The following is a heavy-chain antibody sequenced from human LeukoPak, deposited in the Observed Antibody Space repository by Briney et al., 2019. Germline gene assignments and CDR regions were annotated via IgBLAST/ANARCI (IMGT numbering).Heavy chain of an antibody. D-gene: IGHD1-1*01. Sequence: PSETLSLTCAVSGGSISSSSYYWGWIRQPPGKGLEWIGSMYYSGSTYYNPSLKSRVTISVDTSKNQFSLKLSSVTAADTALYYCVRHSSLRTFDYWGQGTLVTVSS. J-gene: IGHJ4*02. CDR3: VRHSSLRTFDY. CDR1: GGSISSSSYY. V-gene: IGHV4-39*01. CDR2: MYYSGST.